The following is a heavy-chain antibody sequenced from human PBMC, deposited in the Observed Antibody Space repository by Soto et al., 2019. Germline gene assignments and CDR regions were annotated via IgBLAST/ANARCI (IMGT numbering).Heavy chain of an antibody. V-gene: IGHV3-7*01. J-gene: IGHJ6*02. CDR1: GFTFSSYW. D-gene: IGHD4-4*01. Sequence: GGSLRLSCAASGFTFSSYWMTWVRQAPGKGLEWVANIKQDASETFYVDSVKGRFTISRDNAKNSLYLQMNSLRAEDTAVYYCARDLPRTVTTLGVDYYYGMDVWGQGTTVTVSS. CDR3: ARDLPRTVTTLGVDYYYGMDV. CDR2: IKQDASET.